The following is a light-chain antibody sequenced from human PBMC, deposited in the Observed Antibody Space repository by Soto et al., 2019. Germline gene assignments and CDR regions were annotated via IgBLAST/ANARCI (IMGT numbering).Light chain of an antibody. CDR2: GAS. Sequence: EIVMTQSPATLSVSPCERATLSCRASQSVSSNLAWYQQKPGQAPRLFISGASTRATGIPARFSGSGSGTDFTLTISSLEPEDFAVYYCQQRSNWPFTFGQGTRLEIK. V-gene: IGKV3-11*01. CDR3: QQRSNWPFT. CDR1: QSVSSN. J-gene: IGKJ5*01.